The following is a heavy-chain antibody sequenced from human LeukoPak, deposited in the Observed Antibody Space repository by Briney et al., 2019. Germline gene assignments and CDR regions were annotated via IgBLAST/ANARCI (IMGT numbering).Heavy chain of an antibody. CDR1: GFTFSNAW. Sequence: GGSLRLSCAASGFTFSNAWMSWVRQAPGKGLEWVGCIKSKTDGGTTDYAAPVKGRFTISRDDSKNTLYLQMNSLKTEDTAVYYCTTAYLYYYDSSGYYFFDYWGQGTLVTVSS. J-gene: IGHJ4*02. D-gene: IGHD3-22*01. CDR2: IKSKTDGGTT. V-gene: IGHV3-15*01. CDR3: TTAYLYYYDSSGYYFFDY.